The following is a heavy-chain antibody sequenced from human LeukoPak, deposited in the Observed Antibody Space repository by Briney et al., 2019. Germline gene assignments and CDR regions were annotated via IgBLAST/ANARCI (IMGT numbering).Heavy chain of an antibody. CDR1: GFTFSSYE. CDR3: ARDALKILGGAAAAVYYYYYMDV. CDR2: ISSSGSTI. J-gene: IGHJ6*03. V-gene: IGHV3-48*03. D-gene: IGHD6-13*01. Sequence: TGGSLRLSCAASGFTFSSYEMNWVRQAPGKGLEWVSYISSSGSTIYYADSVKGRFTISRDNAKNSLYLQMNSLRAEDTAVYYCARDALKILGGAAAAVYYYYYMDVWGKGTTVTVSS.